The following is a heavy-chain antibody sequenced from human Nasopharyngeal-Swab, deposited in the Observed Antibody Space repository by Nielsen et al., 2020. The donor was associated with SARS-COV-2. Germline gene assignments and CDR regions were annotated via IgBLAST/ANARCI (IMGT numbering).Heavy chain of an antibody. CDR3: AKPPRSFHYYGMDV. Sequence: GGSLRLSCAASGFTFSGDDMHWVRQAPGKGLEWVAVISYDGSYKYYADSVKGRFTISRDNSKNTLYLQMNSLRAEDTAVFYCAKPPRSFHYYGMDVWGQGTTVTVSS. V-gene: IGHV3-30*18. CDR1: GFTFSGDD. J-gene: IGHJ6*02. CDR2: ISYDGSYK. D-gene: IGHD6-6*01.